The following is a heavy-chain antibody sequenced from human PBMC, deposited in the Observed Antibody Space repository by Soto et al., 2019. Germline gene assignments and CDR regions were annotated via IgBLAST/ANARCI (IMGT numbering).Heavy chain of an antibody. Sequence: GGSLRLSCAASGFTFSSYAMSWVRQAPGKGLEWVSAISGSGGSTYYADSVKGRFTISRDNSKNTLYLQMNSLRAEDTAVYYCAKEGYSCSSTSCYAYYYYMDVWGKGTTVTVSS. D-gene: IGHD2-2*01. CDR3: AKEGYSCSSTSCYAYYYYMDV. CDR1: GFTFSSYA. V-gene: IGHV3-23*01. CDR2: ISGSGGST. J-gene: IGHJ6*03.